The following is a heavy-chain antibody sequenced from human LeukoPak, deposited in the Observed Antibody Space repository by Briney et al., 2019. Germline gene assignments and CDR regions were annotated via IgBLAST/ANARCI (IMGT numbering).Heavy chain of an antibody. D-gene: IGHD3-3*02. CDR3: ARHLSHPGWFVP. J-gene: IGHJ5*02. V-gene: IGHV4-39*07. CDR2: FYYGGST. CDR1: GGSISSNNYY. Sequence: SETLSLTCTVSGGSISSNNYYWGWIRQPPGEKLEWMGSFYYGGSTYDNPSLKSRVTISLDTSQKQFSLKLSSVTAADTAVYYCARHLSHPGWFVPWGQGTLVTVSS.